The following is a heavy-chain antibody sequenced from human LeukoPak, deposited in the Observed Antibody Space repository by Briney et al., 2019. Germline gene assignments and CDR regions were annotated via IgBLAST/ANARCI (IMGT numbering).Heavy chain of an antibody. CDR1: GFTFSSYE. D-gene: IGHD5-24*01. V-gene: IGHV3-48*03. CDR2: ISSSGSTI. Sequence: PEGSLRLSCAASGFTFSSYEMNWVRQAPGKGLEWVSYISSSGSTIYYADSVKGRFTISRDNAKNSLYLQMNSLRAEDTAVYYCARVSRLQSFDYWGQGTLVTVSS. CDR3: ARVSRLQSFDY. J-gene: IGHJ4*02.